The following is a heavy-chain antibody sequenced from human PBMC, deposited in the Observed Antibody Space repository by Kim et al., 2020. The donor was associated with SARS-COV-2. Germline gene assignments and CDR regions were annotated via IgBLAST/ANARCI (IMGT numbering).Heavy chain of an antibody. CDR3: VREGASDVPTNTIDY. CDR2: INTRSSTI. D-gene: IGHD2-2*01. CDR1: GFTFSSYT. J-gene: IGHJ4*02. Sequence: GGSLRLSCAASGFTFSSYTMNWVRQAPGKGLEWVSAINTRSSTIYYADSVRGRFTISRDNAKNSLFLQMNSLRAEDTAVYYCVREGASDVPTNTIDYWGQGSLVTVSS. V-gene: IGHV3-21*01.